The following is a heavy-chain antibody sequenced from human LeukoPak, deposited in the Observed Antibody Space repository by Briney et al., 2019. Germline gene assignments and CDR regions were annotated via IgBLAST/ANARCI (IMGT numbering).Heavy chain of an antibody. V-gene: IGHV1-46*01. J-gene: IGHJ3*02. CDR3: ARDFRRSSTSCPNSSEYDAFDI. D-gene: IGHD2-2*01. CDR1: GYTFTSYY. CDR2: INPSGGST. Sequence: ASVKVSCKASGYTFTSYYMHWVRQAPGQGLEWMGIINPSGGSTSYAQKFQGRVTMTRDTSTSTVYMELSSLRSEDTAVYYCARDFRRSSTSCPNSSEYDAFDIWGQGTMVTVSS.